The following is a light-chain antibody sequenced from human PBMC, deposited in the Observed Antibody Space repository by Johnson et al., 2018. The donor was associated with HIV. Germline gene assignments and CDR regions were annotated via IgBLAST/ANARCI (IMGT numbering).Light chain of an antibody. CDR2: ESN. Sequence: QSVLTQPPSVSAAPGQKVTISYSGSSSNIGNNYVSWYQQLPGTAPKLLIYESNKRPSGIPDRFSGSKSGTSATLGITGLQTGDEADYYCGTWDNSLSAYVFGTGTKVTVL. J-gene: IGLJ1*01. CDR1: SSNIGNNY. V-gene: IGLV1-51*02. CDR3: GTWDNSLSAYV.